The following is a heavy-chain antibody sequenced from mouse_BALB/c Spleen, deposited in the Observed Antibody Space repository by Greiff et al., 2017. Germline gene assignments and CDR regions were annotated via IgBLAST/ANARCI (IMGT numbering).Heavy chain of an antibody. J-gene: IGHJ4*01. CDR1: GFSLTSYG. CDR3: AKNYYGRIYYAMDY. CDR2: IWRGGST. Sequence: VQLQQSGPSLVQPSQSLSITCTVSGFSLTSYGVHWVRQSPGKGLEWLGVIWRGGSTAYNAAFMSRLSITKDNSKSQVFFKMNSLQADDTAIYYCAKNYYGRIYYAMDYWGQGTSVTVSS. D-gene: IGHD1-1*01. V-gene: IGHV2-5-1*01.